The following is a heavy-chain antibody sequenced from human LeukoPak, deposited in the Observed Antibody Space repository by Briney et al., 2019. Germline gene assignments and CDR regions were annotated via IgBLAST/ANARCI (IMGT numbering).Heavy chain of an antibody. CDR1: GYSFTTYW. Sequence: TGESLKISCKGSGYSFTTYWIGWVRQMPGKGLEWMGIIYPGDSDTRYSPSFQGQVTISADKSISTAYLQWSSLKASDTAMYYCPRTYCGGDCYYSYFDHWGQGTLV. CDR3: PRTYCGGDCYYSYFDH. J-gene: IGHJ4*02. D-gene: IGHD2-21*02. V-gene: IGHV5-51*01. CDR2: IYPGDSDT.